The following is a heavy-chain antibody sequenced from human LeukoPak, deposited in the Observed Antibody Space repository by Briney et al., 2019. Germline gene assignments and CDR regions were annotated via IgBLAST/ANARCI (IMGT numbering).Heavy chain of an antibody. CDR3: ANGSPWYYFDY. J-gene: IGHJ4*02. CDR2: ISGSGGST. CDR1: EFTFSNYW. V-gene: IGHV3-23*01. Sequence: GGSLRLSCEASEFTFSNYWMSWVRQAPGKGLEWASAISGSGGSTYYADSVKGRFTISRDNSKNTLYLQMNSLRAEDTAVYYCANGSPWYYFDYWGQGTLVTVSS.